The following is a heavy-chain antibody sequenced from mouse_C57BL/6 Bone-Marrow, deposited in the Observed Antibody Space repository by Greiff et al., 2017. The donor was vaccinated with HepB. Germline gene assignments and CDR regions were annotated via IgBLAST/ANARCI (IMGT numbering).Heavy chain of an antibody. V-gene: IGHV1-81*01. CDR2: IYPRSGNT. D-gene: IGHD3-3*01. J-gene: IGHJ2*01. CDR1: GYTFTSYG. Sequence: QVHVKQSGAELARPGASVKLSCKASGYTFTSYGISWVKQRTGQGLEWIGEIYPRSGNTYYNEKFKGKATLTADKSSSTAYMELRSLTSEDSAVYFCARPSRTGCDYWGQGTTLTVSS. CDR3: ARPSRTGCDY.